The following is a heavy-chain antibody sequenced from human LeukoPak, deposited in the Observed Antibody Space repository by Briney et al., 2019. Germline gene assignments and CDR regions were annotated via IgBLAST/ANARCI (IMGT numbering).Heavy chain of an antibody. CDR1: GFTFSSYA. J-gene: IGHJ4*02. D-gene: IGHD2-21*02. Sequence: PGGSLRLSCAASGFTFSSYAMSWVRQAPGKGLEWVSAISGSGGSTYYADSVKGRLTISRDNSKNTLYLQMNSLRAEDTAVYYCAKDRAYCGGDCYPGSDFDYWGQGTLVTVSS. V-gene: IGHV3-23*01. CDR2: ISGSGGST. CDR3: AKDRAYCGGDCYPGSDFDY.